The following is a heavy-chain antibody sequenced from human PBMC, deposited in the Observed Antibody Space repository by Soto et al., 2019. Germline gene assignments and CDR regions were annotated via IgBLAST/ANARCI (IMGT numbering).Heavy chain of an antibody. CDR2: ISSSGSTI. J-gene: IGHJ4*02. V-gene: IGHV3-48*03. CDR1: GFTFSSYE. CDR3: ARSLNYADYGDTYYFDY. D-gene: IGHD4-17*01. Sequence: GGSLRLSCAASGFTFSSYEMNWVRQAPGKGLEWVSYISSSGSTIYYADSVKGRFTISRDNAKNSLYLQMNSLRAEDTAVYYCARSLNYADYGDTYYFDYWGQGTLVTVSS.